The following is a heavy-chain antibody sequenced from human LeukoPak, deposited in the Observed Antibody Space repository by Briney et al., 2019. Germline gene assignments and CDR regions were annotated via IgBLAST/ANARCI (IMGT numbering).Heavy chain of an antibody. CDR1: GFTFSSYG. V-gene: IGHV3-30*18. D-gene: IGHD3-22*01. J-gene: IGHJ4*02. CDR2: ISCDGSNK. Sequence: GGSLRLSCPASGFTFSSYGMHGVRQAPGKGLEGVAVISCDGSNKYYADSVKGRFTISRDNSKNTLYLQMNSLRAEDTAVYYCAKETRDSSGYYYPDYWGQGTLVTVSS. CDR3: AKETRDSSGYYYPDY.